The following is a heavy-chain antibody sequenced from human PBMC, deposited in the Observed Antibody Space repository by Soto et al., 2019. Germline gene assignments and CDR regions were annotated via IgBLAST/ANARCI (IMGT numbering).Heavy chain of an antibody. Sequence: ASVKVSCKASGYTFTSYYMHWVRQAPGQGLEWMGIINPSGGSTSYAQKFQGRVTMTRDTSTSTVYMELSSLRSEDTAVYYCARDRPGGGTRHPFYYYYGMDVWGQGTTVTVSS. CDR1: GYTFTSYY. D-gene: IGHD1-1*01. V-gene: IGHV1-46*01. CDR2: INPSGGST. J-gene: IGHJ6*02. CDR3: ARDRPGGGTRHPFYYYYGMDV.